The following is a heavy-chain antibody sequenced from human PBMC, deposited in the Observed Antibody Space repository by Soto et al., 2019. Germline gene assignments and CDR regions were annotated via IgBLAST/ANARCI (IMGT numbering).Heavy chain of an antibody. V-gene: IGHV4-4*02. D-gene: IGHD2-21*02. CDR1: GASITSGHW. J-gene: IGHJ6*02. CDR3: TRSTHALNGGSHYMALDDDLVTGMDV. Sequence: QVQLQESGPRLVRPSGALSLTCSVSGASITSGHWWTWVRQSPGKVLEWIVEISDRGSAYSNPSLKGRVSLSVDKSQDSFSLRLTSVTAADTAIYYCTRSTHALNGGSHYMALDDDLVTGMDVWGPGTTVTVSS. CDR2: ISDRGSA.